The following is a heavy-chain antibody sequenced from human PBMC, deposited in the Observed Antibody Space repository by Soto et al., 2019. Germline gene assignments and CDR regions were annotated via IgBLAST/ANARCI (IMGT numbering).Heavy chain of an antibody. CDR1: SDSMNSGGYY. D-gene: IGHD6-6*01. CDR2: IYSNGDT. J-gene: IGHJ6*02. V-gene: IGHV4-31*03. Sequence: LSLTCSVSSDSMNSGGYYWSWIRQHPGKGLEWIGYIYSNGDTYYNPSLKSRVTISVDTSKNQFSLNLTSVTAADTAVYYCARRGGSSSGYYYYAMDVWGQGTTVTV. CDR3: ARRGGSSSGYYYYAMDV.